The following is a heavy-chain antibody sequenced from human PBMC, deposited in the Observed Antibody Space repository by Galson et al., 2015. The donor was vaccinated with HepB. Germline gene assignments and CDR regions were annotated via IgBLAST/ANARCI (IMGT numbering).Heavy chain of an antibody. CDR1: GYTFTSYD. J-gene: IGHJ6*02. D-gene: IGHD3-3*01. Sequence: SVKVSCKASGYTFTSYDINWVRQATGQGLEWMGWMNPNSGNTGYAQKFQGRVTMTRNTSISTAYMELSSLRSEDTAVYYCARDVLRFLEWLSDYYYYGMDVWGQGTTVTVSS. CDR2: MNPNSGNT. CDR3: ARDVLRFLEWLSDYYYYGMDV. V-gene: IGHV1-8*01.